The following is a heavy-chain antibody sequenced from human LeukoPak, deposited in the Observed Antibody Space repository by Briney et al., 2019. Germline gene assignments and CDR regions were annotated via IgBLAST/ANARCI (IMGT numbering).Heavy chain of an antibody. V-gene: IGHV3-30*04. Sequence: GGSLRLSCAASGFTFSSYAMNWVRQAPGKGLEWVAVISYDGSNKYYADSVKGRFTISRDNSKNTLYLQMNSLRAEDTAVYYCVCMDVWGQGTTVTVSS. CDR1: GFTFSSYA. CDR2: ISYDGSNK. CDR3: VCMDV. J-gene: IGHJ6*02.